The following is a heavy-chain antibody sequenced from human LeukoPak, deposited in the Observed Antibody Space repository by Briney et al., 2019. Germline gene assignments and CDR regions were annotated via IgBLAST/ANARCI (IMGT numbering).Heavy chain of an antibody. CDR1: GYTFTSYA. V-gene: IGHV1-3*01. D-gene: IGHD3-22*01. J-gene: IGHJ4*02. CDR2: INAGNGNT. CDR3: ARVNGHSSGYYYVPYYFDY. Sequence: AASVKVSCKASGYTFTSYAMHWVRQAPGQRLEWMGWINAGNGNTKYSQKFQGRVTITRDTSASTAYMELSSLRSEDTAVYCCARVNGHSSGYYYVPYYFDYWGQGTLVTVSS.